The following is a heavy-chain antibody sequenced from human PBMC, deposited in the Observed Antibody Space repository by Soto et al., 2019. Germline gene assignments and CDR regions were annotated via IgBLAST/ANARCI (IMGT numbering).Heavy chain of an antibody. V-gene: IGHV4-34*01. Sequence: SETLSLTCAVYGGSFSGYYWSWIRQPPGKGLDWIGEINHSGSTNYNPSLKSRVTISVDTSKNQFSLKLSSVTAADTAVYYCARIEIRYCSSTSCTSRAGRYNYYYGMDVWGQGTTVTVSS. CDR1: GGSFSGYY. CDR3: ARIEIRYCSSTSCTSRAGRYNYYYGMDV. D-gene: IGHD2-2*01. CDR2: INHSGST. J-gene: IGHJ6*02.